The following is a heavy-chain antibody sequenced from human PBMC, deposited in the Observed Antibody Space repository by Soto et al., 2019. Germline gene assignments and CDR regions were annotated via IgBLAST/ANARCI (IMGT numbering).Heavy chain of an antibody. Sequence: PGGSLRLSCAASGFTFSSYAMSWVRQAPGKGLEWVSAISGSGGSTYYADPVKGRFTISRDNSKNTLYLQMNSLRAEDTAVYYCAKDRFLDIAAAGLFDYWGQGTLVTVSS. V-gene: IGHV3-23*01. CDR1: GFTFSSYA. CDR3: AKDRFLDIAAAGLFDY. CDR2: ISGSGGST. J-gene: IGHJ4*02. D-gene: IGHD6-13*01.